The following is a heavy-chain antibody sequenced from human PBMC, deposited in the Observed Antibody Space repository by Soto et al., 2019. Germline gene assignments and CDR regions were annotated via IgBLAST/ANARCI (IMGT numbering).Heavy chain of an antibody. D-gene: IGHD3-3*01. J-gene: IGHJ6*02. V-gene: IGHV3-7*01. Sequence: GGSLRLSCAASGFTFSSYWMSWVRQAPGKGLEWVANIKQDGSEKYYVDSVKGRFTISRDNAKNSLYLQMNSLRAEGTAVYYCARDSSTDFGVVIFYYGMDVWGQGTTVTVSS. CDR1: GFTFSSYW. CDR2: IKQDGSEK. CDR3: ARDSSTDFGVVIFYYGMDV.